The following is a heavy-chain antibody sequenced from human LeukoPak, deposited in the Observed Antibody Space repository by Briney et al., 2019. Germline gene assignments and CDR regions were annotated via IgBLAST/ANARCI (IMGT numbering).Heavy chain of an antibody. CDR2: ISSSSSYI. CDR1: GFTFSSYS. CDR3: ARLYYDILTGYYTDY. Sequence: GGSLRLSCAASGFTFSSYSMNWVRQAPGKGLEWVSSISSSSSYIYYADSVKGRFTISRDNAKNSLYLQMNSLRAEDTAVYYCARLYYDILTGYYTDYWGQGTLVTVSS. D-gene: IGHD3-9*01. J-gene: IGHJ4*02. V-gene: IGHV3-21*01.